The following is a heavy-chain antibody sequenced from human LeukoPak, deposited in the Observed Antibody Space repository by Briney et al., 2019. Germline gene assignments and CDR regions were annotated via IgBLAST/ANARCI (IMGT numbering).Heavy chain of an antibody. CDR2: MNPDSGNT. D-gene: IGHD3-22*01. Sequence: ASVKVSCKASGYTFTSYDINWVRQATGQGLEWMGWMNPDSGNTGYAQKFQGRVTITRNTSISTAYMELSSLRSEDTAVYYCARGTYYYDSSGYYRYRIFDYWGQGTLVTVSS. V-gene: IGHV1-8*03. CDR3: ARGTYYYDSSGYYRYRIFDY. J-gene: IGHJ4*02. CDR1: GYTFTSYD.